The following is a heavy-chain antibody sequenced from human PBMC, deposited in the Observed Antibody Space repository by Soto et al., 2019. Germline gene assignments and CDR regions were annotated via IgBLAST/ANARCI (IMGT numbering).Heavy chain of an antibody. V-gene: IGHV3-9*01. CDR3: AKGASTTVFAFNDY. CDR1: GFTFDDYA. Sequence: HPGGPLRLSCAASGFTFDDYAMHWVRQGPGKGLEWVSSISWNSGNLGYADSVKGRFTISRDNAKNSLYLQMNSLRGEDTALYYCAKGASTTVFAFNDYWGQGTLVTVSS. D-gene: IGHD4-17*01. CDR2: ISWNSGNL. J-gene: IGHJ4*02.